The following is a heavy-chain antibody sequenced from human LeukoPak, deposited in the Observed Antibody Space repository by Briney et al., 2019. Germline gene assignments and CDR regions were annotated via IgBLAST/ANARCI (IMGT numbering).Heavy chain of an antibody. J-gene: IGHJ4*02. Sequence: PGGSLRLSCAASGFTFSSYWMSWVRQAPGKGLEWVANIKQDGSEKYYVDSVKGRFTISRDNAKNSLYLQMNSLRAEDTAVYYCAKTRGSGPFDYWGQGTLVTVSS. D-gene: IGHD3-10*01. V-gene: IGHV3-7*03. CDR1: GFTFSSYW. CDR3: AKTRGSGPFDY. CDR2: IKQDGSEK.